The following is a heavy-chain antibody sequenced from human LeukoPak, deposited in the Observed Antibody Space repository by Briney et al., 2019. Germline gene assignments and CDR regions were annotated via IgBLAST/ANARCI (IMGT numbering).Heavy chain of an antibody. J-gene: IGHJ2*01. CDR1: GGTFSNYA. Sequence: SVTVSCKASGGTFSNYAISWVRQAPGQGLEWMGGTIPIFGTANYAQKFGGRATITADKSTRTAYMELSSLRSEDTAVYYCARDVARSGSQIGYFDLWGRGTLVTVSS. CDR2: TIPIFGTA. V-gene: IGHV1-69*06. CDR3: ARDVARSGSQIGYFDL. D-gene: IGHD6-19*01.